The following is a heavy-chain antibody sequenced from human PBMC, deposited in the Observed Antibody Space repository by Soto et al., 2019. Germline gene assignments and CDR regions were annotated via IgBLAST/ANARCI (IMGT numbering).Heavy chain of an antibody. CDR3: AREGYSSSSGGGTYYYYYGMDV. J-gene: IGHJ6*02. V-gene: IGHV3-48*02. Sequence: GGSLRLSCASSGFTFISYSMNWVRQAPGKGLEWVSYISSSSSTIYYADSVKGRFTISRDNAKNSLYLQMNSLRDEDTAVYYCAREGYSSSSGGGTYYYYYGMDVWGQGTTVTVSS. CDR1: GFTFISYS. CDR2: ISSSSSTI. D-gene: IGHD6-6*01.